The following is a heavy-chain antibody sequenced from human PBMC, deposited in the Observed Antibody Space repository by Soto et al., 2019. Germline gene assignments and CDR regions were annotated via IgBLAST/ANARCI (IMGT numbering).Heavy chain of an antibody. CDR1: GFTFTSSA. J-gene: IGHJ6*02. CDR3: ARGGYNWNPYYYYYGMDV. D-gene: IGHD1-1*01. CDR2: IVVGSGNT. Sequence: QMQLVQSGPEVKKPGTSVKVSCKASGFTFTSSAVQWVRQARGQRLEWIGWIVVGSGNTNYAQKFQGRVTMTRDTSISTAYMELSRLRSDDTAVYYCARGGYNWNPYYYYYGMDVWGQGTTVTVSS. V-gene: IGHV1-58*01.